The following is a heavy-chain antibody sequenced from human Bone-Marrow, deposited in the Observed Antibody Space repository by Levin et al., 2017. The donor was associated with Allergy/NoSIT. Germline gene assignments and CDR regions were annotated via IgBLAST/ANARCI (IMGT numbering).Heavy chain of an antibody. D-gene: IGHD5-18*01. CDR2: INHSGST. V-gene: IGHV4-34*01. Sequence: GSLRLSCAVYGGSFSAYYWSWIRQSPGKGLEWIGEINHSGSTNYNPSLKSRVTISVDTSKNQFSLRVSSVTAADTAVYYCARQSAAARMFQYWGRGTLVTVSS. CDR1: GGSFSAYY. J-gene: IGHJ1*01. CDR3: ARQSAAARMFQY.